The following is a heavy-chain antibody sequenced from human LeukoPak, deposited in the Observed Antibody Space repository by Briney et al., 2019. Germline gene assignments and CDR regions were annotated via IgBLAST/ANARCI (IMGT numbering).Heavy chain of an antibody. CDR1: GGSISSGSYY. V-gene: IGHV4-61*02. J-gene: IGHJ6*03. Sequence: SQTLSLTCTVSGGSISSGSYYWSWIRQPAGKGLEWIGRIYTSGSTNYNPSLKSRVTISVDTSKNQFSLKLSSVTAADTAVYYCARVGVLRYFDWDPYYYYYYYMDVWGKGTTVTVSS. CDR3: ARVGVLRYFDWDPYYYYYYYMDV. D-gene: IGHD3-9*01. CDR2: IYTSGST.